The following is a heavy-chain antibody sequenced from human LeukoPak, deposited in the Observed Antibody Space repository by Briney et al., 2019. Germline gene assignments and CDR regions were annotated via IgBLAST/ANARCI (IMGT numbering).Heavy chain of an antibody. D-gene: IGHD3-22*01. CDR1: EFTFSSFA. V-gene: IGHV3-23*01. CDR2: ISGSGGST. J-gene: IGHJ4*02. Sequence: PGGSLRLSCAASEFTFSSFAMSWVRQPPGKGLEWVSAISGSGGSTYYADSVKGRFTISRDNSKNTLYLQMNSLRAEDTAVYYCAKTISITMIVMGGGYFDYWGQGTLVTVSS. CDR3: AKTISITMIVMGGGYFDY.